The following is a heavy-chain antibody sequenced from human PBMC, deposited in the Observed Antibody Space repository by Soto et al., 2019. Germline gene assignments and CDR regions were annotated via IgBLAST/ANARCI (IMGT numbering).Heavy chain of an antibody. CDR1: GFTFSSYA. CDR3: AKADCSGGSCYSGADY. Sequence: GGSLRLSCAASGFTFSSYAMNWVRQAPGKGLEWVSAISGSGDRTYYADSVKGRFTISRDNSKNTLYLQMNSLRAEDTAVYYCAKADCSGGSCYSGADYWGQGILVTVSS. J-gene: IGHJ4*02. D-gene: IGHD2-15*01. CDR2: ISGSGDRT. V-gene: IGHV3-23*01.